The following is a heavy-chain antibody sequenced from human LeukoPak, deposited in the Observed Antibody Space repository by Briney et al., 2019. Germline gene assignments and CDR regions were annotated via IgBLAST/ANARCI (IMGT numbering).Heavy chain of an antibody. Sequence: GGSLRLSCAASGFTFSSYSMNWVRQAPGKGLEWVSSISSSSSYIYYADSVKGRFTISRDTAKNSLYLQMNSLRAEDTAVYYCASPDSSSWPTYFDYWGQGTLVTVSS. V-gene: IGHV3-21*01. CDR1: GFTFSSYS. CDR3: ASPDSSSWPTYFDY. CDR2: ISSSSSYI. J-gene: IGHJ4*02. D-gene: IGHD6-13*01.